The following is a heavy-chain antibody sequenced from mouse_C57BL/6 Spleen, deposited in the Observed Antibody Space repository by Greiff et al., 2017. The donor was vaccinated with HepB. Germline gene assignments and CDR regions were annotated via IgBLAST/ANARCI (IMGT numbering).Heavy chain of an antibody. CDR3: ARANWDPFYFDY. Sequence: VQLQQSGPELVKPGASVKISCKASGYTFTDYYMNWVKQSHGKSLEWIGDINPNNGGTSYNQKFKGKATLTVDKSSSTAYMEPRSLTSEDSAVYYCARANWDPFYFDYWGQGTTLTVSS. CDR1: GYTFTDYY. CDR2: INPNNGGT. J-gene: IGHJ2*01. D-gene: IGHD4-1*01. V-gene: IGHV1-26*01.